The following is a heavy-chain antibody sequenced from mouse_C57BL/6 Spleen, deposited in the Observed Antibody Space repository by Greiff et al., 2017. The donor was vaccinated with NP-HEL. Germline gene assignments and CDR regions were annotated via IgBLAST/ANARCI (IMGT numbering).Heavy chain of an antibody. D-gene: IGHD1-1*01. CDR2: IYPGDGDT. CDR1: GYAFSSYW. J-gene: IGHJ2*01. Sequence: QVQLQQSGAELVKPGASVKISCKASGYAFSSYWMNWVKQRPGKGLEWIGQIYPGDGDTNYNGKFKGKATLTADKSSSTAYMQLSSLTSEDSAVYFCAQEGDGSSYEGFDYWGQGTTLTVSS. V-gene: IGHV1-80*01. CDR3: AQEGDGSSYEGFDY.